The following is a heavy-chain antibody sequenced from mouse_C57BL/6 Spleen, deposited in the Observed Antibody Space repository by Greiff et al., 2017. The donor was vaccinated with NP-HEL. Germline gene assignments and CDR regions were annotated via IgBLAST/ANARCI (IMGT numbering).Heavy chain of an antibody. CDR3: ARGGTTVVSWYFDV. Sequence: EVKLVESEGGLVQPGSSMKLSCTASGFTFSDYYMAWVRQVPEKGLEWVANINYDGSSTYYLDSLKSRFIISRDNAKNILYLQMSSLKSEDTATYYCARGGTTVVSWYFDVWGTGTTVTVSS. J-gene: IGHJ1*03. V-gene: IGHV5-16*01. D-gene: IGHD1-1*01. CDR1: GFTFSDYY. CDR2: INYDGSST.